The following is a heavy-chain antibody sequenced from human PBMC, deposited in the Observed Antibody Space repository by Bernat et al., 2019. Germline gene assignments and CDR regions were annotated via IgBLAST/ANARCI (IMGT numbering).Heavy chain of an antibody. J-gene: IGHJ4*02. CDR3: GGRGGSGSYYHFDY. D-gene: IGHD3-10*01. CDR2: IKQDGREK. V-gene: IGHV3-7*03. Sequence: EVQLVESGGGLVQPGVSLRLSCAASGFTFSRNWMSWVRQAPGKGLEWVANIKQDGREKYYVDSVKGRFTIFRDNAKNSLYLQMNSLRAEETAVYYGGGRGGSGSYYHFDYWGQGTLVTVSS. CDR1: GFTFSRNW.